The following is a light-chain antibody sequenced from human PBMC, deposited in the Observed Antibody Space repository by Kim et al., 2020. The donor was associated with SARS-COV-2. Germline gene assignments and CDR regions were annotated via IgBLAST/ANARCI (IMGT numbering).Light chain of an antibody. CDR3: QAWDSSTAYV. CDR2: QDS. Sequence: SPGQTASITCSGDKLGDKYACWYQQKPGQSPVLVIYQDSERPSGIPERFSGSDSGNTATLTISGTQAMDEAVYYCQAWDSSTAYVFGTGTKVTGL. CDR1: KLGDKY. J-gene: IGLJ1*01. V-gene: IGLV3-1*01.